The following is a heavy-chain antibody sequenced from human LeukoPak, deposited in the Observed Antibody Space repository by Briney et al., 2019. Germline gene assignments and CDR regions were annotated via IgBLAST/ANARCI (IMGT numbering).Heavy chain of an antibody. J-gene: IGHJ4*02. CDR1: GYTFISYG. D-gene: IGHD1-26*01. V-gene: IGHV1-18*01. Sequence: ASVKVSCKASGYTFISYGISWVRQAPGQGLEWMGWVSAYADDTNYVQKFRGRITMTTDTSTSTAYMELRSLRSDDTAVYYCARDCIGCLGFDYWGRGTLVTVSS. CDR3: ARDCIGCLGFDY. CDR2: VSAYADDT.